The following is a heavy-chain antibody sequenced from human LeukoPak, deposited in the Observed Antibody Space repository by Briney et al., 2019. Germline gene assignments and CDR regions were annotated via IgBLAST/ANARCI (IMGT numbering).Heavy chain of an antibody. CDR1: GFTFSSYG. V-gene: IGHV3-33*01. J-gene: IGHJ3*02. Sequence: GGSLRLSCAASGFTFSSYGMHWVRQAPGKGLEWVAVIWYDGSNKYYVDSVKGRFTITRDNSKNTLYLQMNSLRAEDTAVYYCARGAYGSGTYHDFDIWGQGTMVTVSS. D-gene: IGHD3-10*01. CDR3: ARGAYGSGTYHDFDI. CDR2: IWYDGSNK.